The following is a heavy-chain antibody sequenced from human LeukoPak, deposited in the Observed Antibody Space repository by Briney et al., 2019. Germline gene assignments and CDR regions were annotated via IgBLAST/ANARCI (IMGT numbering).Heavy chain of an antibody. D-gene: IGHD2-8*01. CDR3: ATRYCTISACRASSYKSFDV. CDR1: GFTFSSYA. J-gene: IGHJ6*04. CDR2: ISGSGDST. Sequence: GGSLRLSCAASGFTFSSYAMSWVRQAPGKGLEWVSAISGSGDSTYYADSVKGRFTISRDNSKNTLYLQMNSLRAEDTAVYYCATRYCTISACRASSYKSFDVWGKGTTVTVSS. V-gene: IGHV3-23*01.